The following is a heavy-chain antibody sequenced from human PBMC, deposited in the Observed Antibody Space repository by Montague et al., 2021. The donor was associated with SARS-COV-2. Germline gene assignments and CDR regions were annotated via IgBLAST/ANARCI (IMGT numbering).Heavy chain of an antibody. V-gene: IGHV3-74*01. Sequence: SLRLSCAASGFTFSTSWMHWVRQAPGKGLVWVSLTNPDESTTYYADSVKGRFTISRDNAKNTLYLQMNSPTAEDSAVYYCTRDQGYRACDVWGQGTVVTVSS. J-gene: IGHJ3*01. D-gene: IGHD2-15*01. CDR3: TRDQGYRACDV. CDR2: TNPDESTT. CDR1: GFTFSTSW.